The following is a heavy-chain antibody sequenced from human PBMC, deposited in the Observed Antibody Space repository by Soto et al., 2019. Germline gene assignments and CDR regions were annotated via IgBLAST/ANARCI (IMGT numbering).Heavy chain of an antibody. CDR1: GFTFSSYS. D-gene: IGHD2-8*01. CDR3: ARGYCTNGVCWGGYYGMDV. V-gene: IGHV3-21*01. Sequence: PGGSLRLSCAASGFTFSSYSMNWVRQAPGKGLEWVSSISSSSSYMYYADSVKGRFTISRDNAKNSLYLQMNSLRAEDTAVYYCARGYCTNGVCWGGYYGMDVWGQGTTVTVSS. CDR2: ISSSSSYM. J-gene: IGHJ6*02.